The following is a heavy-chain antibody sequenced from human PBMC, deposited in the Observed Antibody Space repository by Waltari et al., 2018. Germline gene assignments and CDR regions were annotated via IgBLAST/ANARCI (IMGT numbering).Heavy chain of an antibody. CDR3: ATAIVAKGSPFDY. CDR1: GGSISSSSYY. V-gene: IGHV4-39*07. CDR2: IYYSGGT. Sequence: QLQLQESGPGLVKPSETLSLTCTVSGGSISSSSYYWGWIRQPPGKGLEWIGSIYYSGGTYYNPSLKSRVTISVDTSKNQFSLKLSSVTAADTAVYYCATAIVAKGSPFDYWGQGTLVTVSS. D-gene: IGHD5-12*01. J-gene: IGHJ4*02.